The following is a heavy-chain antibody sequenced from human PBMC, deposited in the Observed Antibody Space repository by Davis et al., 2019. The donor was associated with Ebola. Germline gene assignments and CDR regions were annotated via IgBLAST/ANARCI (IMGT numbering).Heavy chain of an antibody. CDR2: ISGGGGSA. V-gene: IGHV3-23*01. J-gene: IGHJ4*02. Sequence: GESLKISCAASGFIFSNYWMSWVRQAPGKGLEWVSAISGGGGSAYYADSVQGRFTISRDNSKNTLYLQMNSLRAEDTAVYYCAKSSHTFGGSGWYFDCWGRGTLVTVSS. CDR1: GFIFSNYW. CDR3: AKSSHTFGGSGWYFDC. D-gene: IGHD6-19*01.